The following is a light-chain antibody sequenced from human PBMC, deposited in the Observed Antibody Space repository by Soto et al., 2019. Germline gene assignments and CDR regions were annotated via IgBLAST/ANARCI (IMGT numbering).Light chain of an antibody. CDR3: QQYVGSPPT. CDR2: GAS. V-gene: IGKV3-20*01. Sequence: EILFTQSPDTLSLSPGETATLPCGASQSVSSSHIAWYQQKPGQRPRLLIDGASSRASGIPDRFSGSGSGTDFTLTISRLEPEDFSVYYCQQYVGSPPTFGQGTKVDIK. CDR1: QSVSSSH. J-gene: IGKJ1*01.